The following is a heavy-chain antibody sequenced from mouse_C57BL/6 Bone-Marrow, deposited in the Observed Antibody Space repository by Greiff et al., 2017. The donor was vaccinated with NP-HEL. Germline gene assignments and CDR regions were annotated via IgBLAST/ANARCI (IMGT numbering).Heavy chain of an antibody. V-gene: IGHV14-2*01. CDR1: GFTFTGYC. D-gene: IGHD1-1*01. CDR2: IDPGDGET. Sequence: EVQLQQSGAELVKPGASVKLSCTASGFTFTGYCMHWVKQRPEQGLEWIGRIDPGDGETKYTPKFKGKATITADTSSNTAYLQLSSLTSEDTGVYYCARSYYYDSSGGGQGTLVTVSA. J-gene: IGHJ3*01. CDR3: ARSYYYDSSG.